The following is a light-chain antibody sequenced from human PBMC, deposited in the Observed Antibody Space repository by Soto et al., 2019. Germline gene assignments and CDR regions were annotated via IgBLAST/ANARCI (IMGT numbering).Light chain of an antibody. Sequence: QSALTQPASVSGSPGQSITISCTGTSSDVAGYNYVSWYQQHPGKAPKLMIYDVSNRPSGVSNRFSGSKSGNTASLTISGLQAEDEADYYCSSYTSSSTPIFGGGTKLIVL. CDR3: SSYTSSSTPI. CDR2: DVS. CDR1: SSDVAGYNY. V-gene: IGLV2-14*01. J-gene: IGLJ2*01.